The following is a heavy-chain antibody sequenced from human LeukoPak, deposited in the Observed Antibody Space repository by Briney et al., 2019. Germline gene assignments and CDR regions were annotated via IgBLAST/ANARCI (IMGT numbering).Heavy chain of an antibody. J-gene: IGHJ4*02. V-gene: IGHV4-59*08. CDR1: GGSISSYY. D-gene: IGHD2-21*02. Sequence: SETLSLTCTVSGGSISSYYWSWIRQPPGKGLEWIGYIYYSGRTNYNPSLKSRVTISVDTSKNQFSLKLSSVTAADTAVYYCASTVVVTAIHDYWGQGTLVTVSS. CDR2: IYYSGRT. CDR3: ASTVVVTAIHDY.